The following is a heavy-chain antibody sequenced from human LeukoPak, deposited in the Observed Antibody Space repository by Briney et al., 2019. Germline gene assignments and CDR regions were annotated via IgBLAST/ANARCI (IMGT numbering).Heavy chain of an antibody. V-gene: IGHV1-69*06. CDR2: IIPIFGTA. D-gene: IGHD3-22*01. CDR1: GGTFSSYA. J-gene: IGHJ4*02. Sequence: ASVKVSCKASGGTFSSYAISWVRQAPGQGLEWMGGIIPIFGTANYAQKFQGRVTITADKSTSTAYMELSSLRSEDTAVYYCAREVAGSSGYLDYWGQGTLVTVSS. CDR3: AREVAGSSGYLDY.